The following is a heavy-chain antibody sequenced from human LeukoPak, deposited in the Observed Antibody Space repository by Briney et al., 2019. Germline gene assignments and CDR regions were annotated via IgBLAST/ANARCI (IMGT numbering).Heavy chain of an antibody. D-gene: IGHD4-11*01. V-gene: IGHV4-4*09. Sequence: PSETLSLTCTVSGGSICSYYWSWIRQPPGKGLEWIGYIYTSGSTNYNPSLKSRVTISVDTSKNQFSLKLSSVTAADTAVYYCARRVSPNWFDPWGQGTLVTVSS. CDR3: ARRVSPNWFDP. CDR1: GGSICSYY. J-gene: IGHJ5*02. CDR2: IYTSGST.